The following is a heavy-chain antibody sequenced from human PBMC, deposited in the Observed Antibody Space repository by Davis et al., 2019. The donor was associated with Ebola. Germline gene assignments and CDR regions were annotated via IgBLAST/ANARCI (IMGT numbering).Heavy chain of an antibody. CDR3: ARALSISNYYYYMDV. V-gene: IGHV1-8*01. J-gene: IGHJ6*03. CDR1: GYTFTSYD. CDR2: MNPNSGNT. Sequence: ASVKVSCKASGYTFTSYDINWVRQATGQGLEWMGWMNPNSGNTGYAQKFQGRVTITADESTSTAYMELSSLRSEDTAVYYCARALSISNYYYYMDVWGKGTTVTVSS. D-gene: IGHD6-6*01.